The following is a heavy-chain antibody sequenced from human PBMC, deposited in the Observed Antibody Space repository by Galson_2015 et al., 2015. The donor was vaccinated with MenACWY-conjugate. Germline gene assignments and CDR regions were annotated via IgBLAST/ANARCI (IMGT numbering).Heavy chain of an antibody. CDR3: ARQVHPSSSFDY. CDR2: IIPIFGTA. D-gene: IGHD1-26*01. CDR1: GGTFSSYA. J-gene: IGHJ4*02. V-gene: IGHV1-69*13. Sequence: SVKVSCKASGGTFSSYAISWVRQAPGQGLEWMGGIIPIFGTANYAQKFQGRVTITADESTSTAYMELSSLRSEDTAVYYCARQVHPSSSFDYWGQGTLVTVSS.